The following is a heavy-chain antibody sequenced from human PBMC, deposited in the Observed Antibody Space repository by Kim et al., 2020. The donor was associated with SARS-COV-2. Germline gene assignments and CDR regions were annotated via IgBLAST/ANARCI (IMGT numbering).Heavy chain of an antibody. CDR2: ISYDGSNK. D-gene: IGHD2-15*01. CDR1: GFTFSIYA. Sequence: GGSLRLSCAASGFTFSIYAMHWVRQAPGKGLEWVAVISYDGSNKYHADSVKGRFTISRDNSKNTLHLQMNSLRAEDTAVYYCARDQVASADYYHYGMDVWSQGTTDTVYS. V-gene: IGHV3-30*04. CDR3: ARDQVASADYYHYGMDV. J-gene: IGHJ6*02.